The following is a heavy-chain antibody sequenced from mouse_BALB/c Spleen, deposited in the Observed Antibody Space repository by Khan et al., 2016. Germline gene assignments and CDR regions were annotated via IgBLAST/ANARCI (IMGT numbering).Heavy chain of an antibody. V-gene: IGHV3-8*02. CDR2: ISYSGST. Sequence: EVQLQESGPSLVKPSQTLSLTCSVTGDSITSGYWNWIRKFPGNKLEYMGYISYSGSTYYNPSLKSRISITRDTSKRQYYLQLNSVNIEDIDTYYCAGYYGHFFDCWGPGTTLPVSS. CDR1: GDSITSGY. D-gene: IGHD1-1*02. CDR3: AGYYGHFFDC. J-gene: IGHJ2*01.